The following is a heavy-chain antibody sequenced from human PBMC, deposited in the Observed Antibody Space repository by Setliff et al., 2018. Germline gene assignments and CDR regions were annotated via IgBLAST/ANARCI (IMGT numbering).Heavy chain of an antibody. CDR1: GYSFTSYW. D-gene: IGHD2-2*01. V-gene: IGHV5-51*01. Sequence: GESLKISCKGSGYSFTSYWIGWVRQMPGKGLEWMGIIYPGDSDTGYSPSFQGQVTISADKSISTAYLQWSSLKASDTAMYYCARALYPSSFIGHNWFDPWGQGTLVTVSS. J-gene: IGHJ5*02. CDR2: IYPGDSDT. CDR3: ARALYPSSFIGHNWFDP.